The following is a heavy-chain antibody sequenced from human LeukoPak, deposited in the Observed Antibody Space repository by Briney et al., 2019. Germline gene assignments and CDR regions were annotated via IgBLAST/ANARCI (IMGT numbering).Heavy chain of an antibody. Sequence: GGSLRLSCAASGFTFSSYGMHWVRQAPGKGLEWVAVISYDGSNKYYADSVKGRFTISRDNSKNTLYLQMNSLRAEDTAVYYCAKDKLELLIDYWGQGTLVTVSS. V-gene: IGHV3-30*18. CDR3: AKDKLELLIDY. CDR2: ISYDGSNK. CDR1: GFTFSSYG. J-gene: IGHJ4*02. D-gene: IGHD1-7*01.